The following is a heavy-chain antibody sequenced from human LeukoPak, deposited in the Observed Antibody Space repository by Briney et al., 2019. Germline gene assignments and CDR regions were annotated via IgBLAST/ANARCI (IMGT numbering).Heavy chain of an antibody. D-gene: IGHD5-24*01. CDR1: GFTVSGNY. CDR2: LYSGGST. V-gene: IGHV3-66*01. Sequence: GGSLRLSCAASGFTVSGNYMSWVRQAPGRGLEWVSLLYSGGSTYYADSVKGRFSISRDNSKNTLYLQMNSLRAEDTAVYYCASRDKGYYYGMDVWGQGTTVTVSS. J-gene: IGHJ6*02. CDR3: ASRDKGYYYGMDV.